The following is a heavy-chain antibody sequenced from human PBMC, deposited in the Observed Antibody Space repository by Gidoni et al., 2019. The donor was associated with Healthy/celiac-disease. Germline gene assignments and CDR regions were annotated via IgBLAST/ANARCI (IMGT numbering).Heavy chain of an antibody. CDR2: ISYDGSNK. Sequence: QVQLVESGGGVVQPGRSLRLSCAASGFTFSSYAMHWVRQAPGKGLEWVAVISYDGSNKYYADSVKGRFTISRDNSKNTLYLQMNSLRAEDTAVYYCARALIAAADYFDYWGQGTLVTVSS. D-gene: IGHD6-13*01. CDR1: GFTFSSYA. V-gene: IGHV3-30*04. CDR3: ARALIAAADYFDY. J-gene: IGHJ4*02.